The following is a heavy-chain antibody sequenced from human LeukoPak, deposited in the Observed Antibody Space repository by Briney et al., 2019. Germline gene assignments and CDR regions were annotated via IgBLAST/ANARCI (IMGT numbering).Heavy chain of an antibody. D-gene: IGHD2-15*01. J-gene: IGHJ4*02. CDR3: ARDLGHCSGGSCYPH. CDR1: GFTFSSYS. CDR2: ISSSSSYI. Sequence: PGGSLRLSCAASGFTFSSYSMKWVRQAQGKGLEWVSSISSSSSYIYYADSVKGRFTISRDNAKNSLYLQMNSLRAEDTAVYYCARDLGHCSGGSCYPHWGQGTLVTVSS. V-gene: IGHV3-21*01.